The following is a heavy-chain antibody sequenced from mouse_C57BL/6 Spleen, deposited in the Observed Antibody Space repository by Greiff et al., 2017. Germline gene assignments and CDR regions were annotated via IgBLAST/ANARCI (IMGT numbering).Heavy chain of an antibody. Sequence: EVKLVESEGGLVQPGSSMKLSCTASGFTFSDYYMAWVRQVPEKGLEWVANINYDGSSTYYLDSLKSRFIISRDNAKNILYLQMSSLKSEDTATYYCAGYYDYDGGFAYWGQGTLVTVSA. D-gene: IGHD2-4*01. CDR1: GFTFSDYY. CDR3: AGYYDYDGGFAY. V-gene: IGHV5-16*01. CDR2: INYDGSST. J-gene: IGHJ3*01.